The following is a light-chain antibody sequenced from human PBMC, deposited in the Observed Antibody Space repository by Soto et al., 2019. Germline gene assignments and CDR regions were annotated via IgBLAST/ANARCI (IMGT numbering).Light chain of an antibody. CDR2: EVS. CDR3: SSFTNTITRYA. CDR1: SSDFGGYNY. V-gene: IGLV2-14*01. J-gene: IGLJ1*01. Sequence: QSVLTQPASVSGSPGQSITISCTGTSSDFGGYNYVSWFQHHPGKAPTLIIYEVSYRPSGVSNRFSGSKSGDTASLTISGLQAEDEADYYCSSFTNTITRYAFGTGTKVTVL.